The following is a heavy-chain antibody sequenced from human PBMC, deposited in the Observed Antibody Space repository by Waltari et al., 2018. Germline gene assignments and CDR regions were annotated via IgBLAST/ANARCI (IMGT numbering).Heavy chain of an antibody. Sequence: QVQLVQSGAEVKKPGASVKVSCKASGYTFTSYDINWVRQATGQGLEWMGWMNPNSVNTGHAQKFKGRLTITSNTSISTAYMEPGSLRSAHTAVYYCARGAGLAHDAIDIWGQGTMVTVSS. CDR2: MNPNSVNT. D-gene: IGHD2-21*01. J-gene: IGHJ3*02. CDR1: GYTFTSYD. V-gene: IGHV1-8*01. CDR3: ARGAGLAHDAIDI.